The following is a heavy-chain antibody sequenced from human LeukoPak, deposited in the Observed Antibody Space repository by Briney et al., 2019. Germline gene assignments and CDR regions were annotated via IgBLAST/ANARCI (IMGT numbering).Heavy chain of an antibody. CDR1: GGSISSSSYY. D-gene: IGHD2-15*01. Sequence: NPSETLSLTCTVSGGSISSSSYYWGWIRQPPGKGLEWIGSIYYSGSTYYNPSLKSRVTISVDTSKNQFSLKLSSVTAADTAVYYCALVSSGGSSAGGYWGQGTLVTVSS. CDR2: IYYSGST. V-gene: IGHV4-39*07. J-gene: IGHJ4*02. CDR3: ALVSSGGSSAGGY.